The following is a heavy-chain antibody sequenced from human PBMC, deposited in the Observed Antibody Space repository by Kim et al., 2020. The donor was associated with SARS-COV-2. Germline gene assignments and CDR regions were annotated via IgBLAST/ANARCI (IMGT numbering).Heavy chain of an antibody. D-gene: IGHD3-10*01. CDR3: ARRDRKHIIPYYYGSGSSDYYGMDV. CDR2: IYPGDSDT. J-gene: IGHJ6*02. CDR1: GYSFTSYW. Sequence: GESLKISCKGSGYSFTSYWIGWVRQMPGKGLEWMGIIYPGDSDTRYSPSFQGQVTISADKSISTAYLQWSSLKASDTAMYYCARRDRKHIIPYYYGSGSSDYYGMDVWGQGTTVTVSS. V-gene: IGHV5-51*01.